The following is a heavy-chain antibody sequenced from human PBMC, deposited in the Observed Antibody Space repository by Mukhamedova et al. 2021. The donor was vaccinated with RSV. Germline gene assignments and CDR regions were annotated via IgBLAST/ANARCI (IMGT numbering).Heavy chain of an antibody. CDR3: TRGRDSGRYTFEY. D-gene: IGHD1-26*01. Sequence: GKGLEWVGFIRSKAYGGTTEYAASVKGRFTISRDDSKSIAYLQMNSLKTEDTAVYYCTRGRDSGRYTFEYWGQGTLVTCSS. V-gene: IGHV3-49*02. CDR2: IRSKAYGGTT. J-gene: IGHJ4*02.